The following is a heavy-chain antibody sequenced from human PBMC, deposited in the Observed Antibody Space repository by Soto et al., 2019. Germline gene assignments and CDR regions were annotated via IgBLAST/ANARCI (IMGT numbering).Heavy chain of an antibody. V-gene: IGHV3-48*01. D-gene: IGHD3-3*01. CDR1: GFTFSSYS. Sequence: PGGSLRLSCAASGFTFSSYSMNWVRQAPGKGLEWVSYISSSSSNIYYADSVKGRFTISRDNAKNSLYLQMNSLRVEDTAVYYCARGKLRSLFDPWGQGTLVTVSS. CDR3: ARGKLRSLFDP. J-gene: IGHJ5*02. CDR2: ISSSSSNI.